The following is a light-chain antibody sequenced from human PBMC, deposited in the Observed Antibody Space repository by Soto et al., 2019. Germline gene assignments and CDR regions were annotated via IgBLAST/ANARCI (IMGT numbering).Light chain of an antibody. Sequence: ETVMTQSPDTLSVAPGESATLSCRARQDVSTNLAWFHHKPGQTPRLVLYGASKRATGIPARFSGSGSGRHFTLTISSLQSEDFGVYYCQHYNNWPPYSFGQGTKVEIK. CDR2: GAS. CDR1: QDVSTN. J-gene: IGKJ2*03. V-gene: IGKV3-15*01. CDR3: QHYNNWPPYS.